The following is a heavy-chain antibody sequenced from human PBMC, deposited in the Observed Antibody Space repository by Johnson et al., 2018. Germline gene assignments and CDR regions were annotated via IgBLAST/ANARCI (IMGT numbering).Heavy chain of an antibody. D-gene: IGHD2-8*01. CDR1: GFTFDVYA. J-gene: IGHJ1*01. CDR3: TKDEGGSNAGYFQH. CDR2: INWHGGII. V-gene: IGHV3-9*01. Sequence: VQLVESGGGLVQPGRSLRLSCAASGFTFDVYAMHWVRQPPGKGLEWVAGINWHGGIIGYADSGKGRVTISRDNAKNSLYLQMDRLRAEDTALYYCTKDEGGSNAGYFQHWGQGTLVIVS.